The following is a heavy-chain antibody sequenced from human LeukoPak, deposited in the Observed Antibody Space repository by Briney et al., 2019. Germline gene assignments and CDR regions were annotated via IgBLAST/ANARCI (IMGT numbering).Heavy chain of an antibody. Sequence: PGGSLRLSCAASRFTFSSYAMSWVRRAPGRGLEWVSTIGGTGDRTYYADSVKGRFTISRDNSMDTLFLQMNSLKAEDTAVYYCAKDPVVYHGGSGWHYFDYWGQGTLVTVSS. V-gene: IGHV3-23*01. CDR3: AKDPVVYHGGSGWHYFDY. J-gene: IGHJ4*02. CDR2: IGGTGDRT. CDR1: RFTFSSYA. D-gene: IGHD6-19*01.